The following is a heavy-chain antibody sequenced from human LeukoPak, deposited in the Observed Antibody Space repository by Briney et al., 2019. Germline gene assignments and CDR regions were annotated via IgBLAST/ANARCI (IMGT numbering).Heavy chain of an antibody. V-gene: IGHV3-13*01. D-gene: IGHD1-26*01. Sequence: GGSLRLSCAASGFTFSSYDMHWVRQATGKGLEWVSAIGTAGDTYYPGSVKGRFTISRENAKNSLYLQMNSLRAGDTAVYYCARGRGPSSGSYSEFDYWGQGTLVTVSS. CDR2: IGTAGDT. CDR3: ARGRGPSSGSYSEFDY. J-gene: IGHJ4*02. CDR1: GFTFSSYD.